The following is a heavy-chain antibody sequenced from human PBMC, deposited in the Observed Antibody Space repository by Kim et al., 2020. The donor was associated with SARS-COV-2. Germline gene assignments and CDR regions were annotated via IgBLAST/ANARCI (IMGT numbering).Heavy chain of an antibody. CDR2: INPSGAFT. CDR3: AREAALIAAPQKNFDY. V-gene: IGHV1-46*01. CDR1: GFTFTNYF. Sequence: ASVKVSCNASGFTFTNYFMHWVRQAPGQGLEWMGTINPSGAFTLFTQKYQGRVIITKDTSTSTVYMEVGSLRSEETAVYFCAREAALIAAPQKNFDYWGQGTLVTVSS. J-gene: IGHJ4*02. D-gene: IGHD6-25*01.